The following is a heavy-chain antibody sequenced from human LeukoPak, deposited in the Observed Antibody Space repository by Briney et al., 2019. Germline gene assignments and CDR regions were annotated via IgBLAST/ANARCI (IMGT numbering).Heavy chain of an antibody. CDR3: ARDQGVAAAGPPYSYYYYGMDV. Sequence: GGSLRLSCAASGFTFSSYSMNWVRQAPGKGLEWVSSISSSSSYIYYADSVKGRFTISRDNAKNSLYLQMNSLRAEDTAVYYCARDQGVAAAGPPYSYYYYGMDVWGQGTTVTVSS. D-gene: IGHD6-13*01. CDR1: GFTFSSYS. J-gene: IGHJ6*02. CDR2: ISSSSSYI. V-gene: IGHV3-21*01.